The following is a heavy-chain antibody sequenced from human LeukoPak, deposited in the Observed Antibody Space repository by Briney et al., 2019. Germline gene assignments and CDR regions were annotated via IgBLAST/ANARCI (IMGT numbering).Heavy chain of an antibody. V-gene: IGHV4-59*01. D-gene: IGHD2-2*01. CDR3: ARGTYQLPLGYYYMDV. J-gene: IGHJ6*03. Sequence: SETLSLTCAVSGGSINSYYWSWIRQPPGKGLEWIGYIYYSGSTNYNPSLKSRVTISVDTSKNQFSLKLSSVTAADTAVYYCARGTYQLPLGYYYMDVWGKGTTVAVSS. CDR1: GGSINSYY. CDR2: IYYSGST.